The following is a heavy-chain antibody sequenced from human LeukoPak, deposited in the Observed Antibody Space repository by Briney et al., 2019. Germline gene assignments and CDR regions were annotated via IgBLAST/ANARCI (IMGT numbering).Heavy chain of an antibody. CDR3: AKDGIDWGSYFDN. CDR2: FSAGGGGT. D-gene: IGHD7-27*01. V-gene: IGHV3-23*01. J-gene: IGHJ4*02. CDR1: GFTFSSYT. Sequence: PGRSLRLSCAASGFTFSSYTMNWVRQAPGRGLEWVSAFSAGGGGTYYADSVKGRFIISRDNSKSTLYLQMNSLRVEDTAVYYCAKDGIDWGSYFDNWGQGTLVTVSS.